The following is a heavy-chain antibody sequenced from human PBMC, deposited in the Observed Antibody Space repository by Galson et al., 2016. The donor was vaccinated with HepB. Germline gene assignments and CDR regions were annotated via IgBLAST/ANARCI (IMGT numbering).Heavy chain of an antibody. CDR3: ASGSGMLRFR. D-gene: IGHD5-12*01. CDR2: IYYSGTT. CDR1: GGSISSYY. V-gene: IGHV4-59*08. J-gene: IGHJ1*01. Sequence: ETLSLTCSVSGGSISSYYWSWIRQPPGKGLEWIGYIYYSGTTNYNPSLKSQVTISVDTSKNQFSLRLSSVTAADTAVYYCASGSGMLRFRWGQGTLVTSSS.